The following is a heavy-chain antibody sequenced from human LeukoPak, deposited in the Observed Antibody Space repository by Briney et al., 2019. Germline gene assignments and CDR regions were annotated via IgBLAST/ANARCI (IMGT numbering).Heavy chain of an antibody. J-gene: IGHJ4*02. CDR3: ARDYDFWSGYYKASFTY. V-gene: IGHV1-69*04. D-gene: IGHD3-3*01. Sequence: SVKVSCKASGGTFSSYAISWVRQAPGQGLEWMGRVIPILGIANYAQKFQGRVTITADKSTSTAYMELSSLRSEDTAVYYCARDYDFWSGYYKASFTYWGQGTLVTVSS. CDR2: VIPILGIA. CDR1: GGTFSSYA.